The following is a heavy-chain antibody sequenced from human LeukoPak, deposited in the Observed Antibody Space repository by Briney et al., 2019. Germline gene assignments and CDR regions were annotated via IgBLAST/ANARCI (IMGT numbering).Heavy chain of an antibody. CDR2: ISGSGGST. Sequence: GGSLRLSCAASGFTFSTYAMSWVRQAPGKGLEWVSAISGSGGSTYYADSVKGRFTISRDTSKNPLYLQMNSQRAEDTAVYYCAKDAQEPAAGNFDCWGEGTLVTVSA. CDR1: GFTFSTYA. D-gene: IGHD6-13*01. CDR3: AKDAQEPAAGNFDC. J-gene: IGHJ4*02. V-gene: IGHV3-23*01.